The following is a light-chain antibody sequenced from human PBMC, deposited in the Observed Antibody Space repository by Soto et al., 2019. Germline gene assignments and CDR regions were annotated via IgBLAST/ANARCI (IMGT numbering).Light chain of an antibody. J-gene: IGLJ1*01. CDR2: EGS. CDR3: CSYAGSSSPYV. CDR1: SSDVGSYNL. Sequence: TQPASVSGSPGQAITISCTGKSSDVGSYNLVSWYQQHPGKAPKLMIYEGSKRPSGVSNRFSGSKSGNTASLTISGLQAEDEADYFCCSYAGSSSPYVFGTGTKVTVL. V-gene: IGLV2-23*01.